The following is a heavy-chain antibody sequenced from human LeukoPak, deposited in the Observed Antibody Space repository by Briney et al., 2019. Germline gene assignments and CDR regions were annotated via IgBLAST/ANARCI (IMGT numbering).Heavy chain of an antibody. Sequence: QPGRSLRLSCAASGFTFSSYALHWVRQAPGKGLDWVAVISYDGTNKYYADSVKGRFTISRDNPKNTLYLQMNRLRGEDTAVYYYARSDYGDYVAWGQGTLVTVSS. CDR1: GFTFSSYA. CDR2: ISYDGTNK. V-gene: IGHV3-30-3*01. CDR3: ARSDYGDYVA. D-gene: IGHD4-17*01. J-gene: IGHJ5*02.